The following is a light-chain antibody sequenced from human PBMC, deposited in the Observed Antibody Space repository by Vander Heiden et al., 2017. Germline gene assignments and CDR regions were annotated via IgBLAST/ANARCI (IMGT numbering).Light chain of an antibody. J-gene: IGLJ3*02. CDR3: AGWDDSLSGGV. CDR1: SSNIGSYY. CDR2: RNN. V-gene: IGLV1-47*01. Sequence: VLPPPPPTSGAPRPRVTISCSGGSSNIGSYYVYWYQQLPGTAPKLLIYRNNQRPSGVPDRFSGSKSGTSASLAISGLRSEDEADYYCAGWDDSLSGGVFGGGTKLTVL.